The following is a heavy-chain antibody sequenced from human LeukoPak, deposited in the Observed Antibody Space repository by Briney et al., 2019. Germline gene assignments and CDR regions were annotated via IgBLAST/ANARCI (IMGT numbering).Heavy chain of an antibody. Sequence: GGSLRLSCAASGFTFSSYWMHWVRQAPGKGLVWVSRINTDGSSTSYADSVKGRFTISRDNAKNTLYLPMNSLRAEDTAVYYCARVNDFGDYFDYWGQGTLVTVSS. CDR3: ARVNDFGDYFDY. CDR1: GFTFSSYW. CDR2: INTDGSST. D-gene: IGHD3-3*01. J-gene: IGHJ4*02. V-gene: IGHV3-74*01.